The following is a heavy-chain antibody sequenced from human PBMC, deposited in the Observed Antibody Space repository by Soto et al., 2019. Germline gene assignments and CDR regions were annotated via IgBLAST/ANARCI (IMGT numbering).Heavy chain of an antibody. J-gene: IGHJ5*02. CDR2: IIPIFGTA. Sequence: SVKVSCKASGGTLSSYAISGVRQAPGQGLEWMGGIIPIFGTANYAQKFQGRVTITADKSTSTAYMELSSLRSEDTAVYYCARDRDFWSGYSNWFDPWGQGTLVTVSS. V-gene: IGHV1-69*06. D-gene: IGHD3-3*01. CDR3: ARDRDFWSGYSNWFDP. CDR1: GGTLSSYA.